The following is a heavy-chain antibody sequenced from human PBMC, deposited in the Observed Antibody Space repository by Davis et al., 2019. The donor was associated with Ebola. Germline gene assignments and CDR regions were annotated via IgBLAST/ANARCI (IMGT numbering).Heavy chain of an antibody. CDR1: GFTFSSYA. CDR2: ISGSGGST. J-gene: IGHJ6*02. CDR3: ARDQGNYGDVPYYYYGMDV. Sequence: PGGSLRLSCAASGFTFSSYAMSWVRQAPGKGLEWVSAISGSGGSTYYADSVKGRFTISRDNSKNTLYLQMNSLRAEDTAVYYCARDQGNYGDVPYYYYGMDVWGQGTTVTVSS. V-gene: IGHV3-23*01. D-gene: IGHD4-17*01.